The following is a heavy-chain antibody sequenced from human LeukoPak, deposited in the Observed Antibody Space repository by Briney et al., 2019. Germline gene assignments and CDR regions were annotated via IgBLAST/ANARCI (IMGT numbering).Heavy chain of an antibody. V-gene: IGHV3-23*01. CDR3: AKRPNYYDSSGSGYYFDY. CDR2: ISGSGGST. J-gene: IGHJ4*02. Sequence: GGSLRLSCAASGFTFSNYAMSWVRQAPGKGLEWVSGISGSGGSTYYADSVKGHFTISRDNSKNTLYLQMNSLRAEDTAVYYCAKRPNYYDSSGSGYYFDYWGQGTLVTVSS. D-gene: IGHD3-22*01. CDR1: GFTFSNYA.